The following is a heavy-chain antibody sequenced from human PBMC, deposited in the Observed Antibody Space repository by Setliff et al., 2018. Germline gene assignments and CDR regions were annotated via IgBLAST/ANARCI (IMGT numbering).Heavy chain of an antibody. CDR2: INPNSGGT. CDR3: AREIRVVVPAAPRYYGMDV. CDR1: GYTFTGYY. D-gene: IGHD2-2*01. Sequence: ASVKVSCKASGYTFTGYYMHWVRQAPGQGLEWMGWINPNSGGTNYAQKFQGRVTMTRDTSIGTAYMELSRLRSDDTAVYYCAREIRVVVPAAPRYYGMDVWGQGTTVTVSS. V-gene: IGHV1-2*02. J-gene: IGHJ6*02.